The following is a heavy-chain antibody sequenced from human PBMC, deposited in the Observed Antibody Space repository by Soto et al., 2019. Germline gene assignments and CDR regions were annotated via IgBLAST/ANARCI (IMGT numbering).Heavy chain of an antibody. D-gene: IGHD3-10*01. V-gene: IGHV1-69*01. CDR1: GGTFSSYA. CDR3: ARDRYYGSGSYYVVGLFDY. J-gene: IGHJ4*02. CDR2: IIPIFGTA. Sequence: QVQLVQSGAEVKKPGSSVKVSCKASGGTFSSYAISWVRQAPGQGLEWMGGIIPIFGTANYAQKFQGRVTITADESTSTAYMELSSLRSEDTAMYYCARDRYYGSGSYYVVGLFDYWGQGTLVTVSS.